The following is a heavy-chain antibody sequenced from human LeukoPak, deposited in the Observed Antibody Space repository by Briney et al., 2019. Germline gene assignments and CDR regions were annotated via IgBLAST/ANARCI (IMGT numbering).Heavy chain of an antibody. V-gene: IGHV3-23*01. CDR1: GFTFSSYA. Sequence: GGSLRLSCAASGFTFSSYAMSWVRQAPGKGLECISGFSGSGGSTYYADSVKGRFTISRDNSKNTLYLQMGSLRAEDMAVYYCARDYGDYEGYFDYGGQGTLVTVSS. J-gene: IGHJ4*02. D-gene: IGHD4-17*01. CDR3: ARDYGDYEGYFDY. CDR2: FSGSGGST.